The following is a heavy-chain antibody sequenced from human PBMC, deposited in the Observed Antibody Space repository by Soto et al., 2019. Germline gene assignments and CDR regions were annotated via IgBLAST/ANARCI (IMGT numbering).Heavy chain of an antibody. CDR3: ARGDSTFFYTGVGFFFYSQDLDV. V-gene: IGHV1-2*04. CDR2: LNPKSGGT. J-gene: IGHJ6*03. D-gene: IGHD3-16*01. CDR1: GDTFTCSY. Sequence: ASAKPTCKDPGDTFTCSYMHWVRQEPGQGLEWLGRLNPKSGGTSTAQKFQGWVTMTTDTSISTASMELTRLTSDDTAIYYCARGDSTFFYTGVGFFFYSQDLDVWVKGSTDPV.